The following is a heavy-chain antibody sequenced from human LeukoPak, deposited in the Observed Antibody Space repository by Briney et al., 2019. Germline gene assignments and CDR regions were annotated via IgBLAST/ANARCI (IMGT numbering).Heavy chain of an antibody. CDR3: ASLREDIAVAGVDY. V-gene: IGHV1-2*02. CDR2: INPNSGGT. D-gene: IGHD6-19*01. J-gene: IGHJ4*02. Sequence: ASVKVSCKASGYTFTGYYMHWVRQAPGQVLEWMGWINPNSGGTNYAQKFQGRVTMTRDTSISTAYMELSRLRSDDTAVYYCASLREDIAVAGVDYWGQGTLVTVSS. CDR1: GYTFTGYY.